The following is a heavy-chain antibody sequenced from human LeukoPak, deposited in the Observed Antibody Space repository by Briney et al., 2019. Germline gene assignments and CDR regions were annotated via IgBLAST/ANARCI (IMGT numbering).Heavy chain of an antibody. CDR3: ARDGVATNDC. CDR1: GFPFSNYA. Sequence: GGSLRLSCAASGFPFSNYAMQWVRQAPGKGLEYVSGISGNGGTTVYANSVKGRSTISRDNSKNTLYLQMGSLRAEDMAVYYCARDGVATNDCWGQGTLVTVSS. J-gene: IGHJ4*02. CDR2: ISGNGGTT. D-gene: IGHD5-24*01. V-gene: IGHV3-64*01.